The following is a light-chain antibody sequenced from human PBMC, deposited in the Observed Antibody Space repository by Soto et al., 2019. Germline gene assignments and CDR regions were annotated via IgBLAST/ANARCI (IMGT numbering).Light chain of an antibody. CDR3: ASWDDRLNGQV. Sequence: QSVLAQPPSASAPPGQGVAIPCSGSSSNIGRNPVHWYQHLPGAAPKLLIYGNDQRPSGVPDRFSGSKSDTSASLAITGLQSEDEADYFCASWDDRLNGQVFGGGTKLTVL. CDR2: GND. J-gene: IGLJ2*01. CDR1: SSNIGRNP. V-gene: IGLV1-44*01.